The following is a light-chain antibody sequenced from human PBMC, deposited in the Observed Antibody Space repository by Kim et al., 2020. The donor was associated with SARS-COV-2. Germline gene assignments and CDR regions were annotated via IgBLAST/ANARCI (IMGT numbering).Light chain of an antibody. CDR3: QQYGSSPMYT. CDR2: GAS. J-gene: IGKJ2*01. Sequence: PGERAPLSCRGSQSVSSSYLAWYQQKPGQAPRLLIYGASSRATGIPDRFSGSGSGTAFTLTISRLEPEDFAVYYCQQYGSSPMYTFGQGTKLEI. CDR1: QSVSSSY. V-gene: IGKV3-20*01.